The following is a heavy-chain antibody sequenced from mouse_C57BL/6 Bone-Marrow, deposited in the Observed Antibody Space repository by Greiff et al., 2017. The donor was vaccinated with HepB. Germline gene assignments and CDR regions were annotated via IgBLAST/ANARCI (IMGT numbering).Heavy chain of an antibody. Sequence: VQLKESGTVLARPGASVKMSCKTSGYTFTSYWMHWVKQRPGQGLEWIGAIYPGNSDTSYNQKFKGKAKLTAVTSASTAYMELSSLTNEDSAVYYCTGIYYGNYDYFDYWGQGTTLTVSS. V-gene: IGHV1-5*01. CDR3: TGIYYGNYDYFDY. CDR1: GYTFTSYW. D-gene: IGHD2-1*01. CDR2: IYPGNSDT. J-gene: IGHJ2*01.